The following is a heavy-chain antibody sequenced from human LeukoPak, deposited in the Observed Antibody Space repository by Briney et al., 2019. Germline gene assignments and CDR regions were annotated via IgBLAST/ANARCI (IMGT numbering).Heavy chain of an antibody. D-gene: IGHD2-2*01. V-gene: IGHV3-23*01. CDR1: GFTFSSYA. J-gene: IGHJ3*02. CDR2: ISGSGGST. Sequence: GGSLRLSCAASGFTFSSYAMSWVRQAPGKGLEWVSAISGSGGSTYYADSVKGRFTISRDNSKNTLYLQMNGLRAEDTAVYYCAGGYCSSTSCYLGLHAFDIWGQGTMVTVSS. CDR3: AGGYCSSTSCYLGLHAFDI.